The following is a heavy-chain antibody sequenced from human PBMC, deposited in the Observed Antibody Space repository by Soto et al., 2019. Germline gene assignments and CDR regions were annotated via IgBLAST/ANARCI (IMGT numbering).Heavy chain of an antibody. CDR3: ARGYCSGGSCYSYDAFAI. Sequence: PGGSLRLSCAASGFTFSSYGMHWVRQAPGKGLEWVAVIWYDGSNKYYADSVKGRFTISRDNSKNTLYLQMNSLRAEDTAVYYCARGYCSGGSCYSYDAFAIWGQGTMVTVSS. J-gene: IGHJ3*02. CDR2: IWYDGSNK. V-gene: IGHV3-33*01. D-gene: IGHD2-15*01. CDR1: GFTFSSYG.